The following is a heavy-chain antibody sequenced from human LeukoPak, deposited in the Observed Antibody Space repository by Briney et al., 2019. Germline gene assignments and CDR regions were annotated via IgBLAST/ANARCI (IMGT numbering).Heavy chain of an antibody. CDR1: GGSFSGYY. CDR2: INHSGST. V-gene: IGHV4-34*01. D-gene: IGHD5-18*01. J-gene: IGHJ5*02. CDR3: ARRRGYSYGSNWFDP. Sequence: SETLSLTCAVYGGSFSGYYWSWIRQPPGKGLEWIGEINHSGSTNYNPSLKSRVTISVDTSKNQFSLKLSSVTAADTAVYYCARRRGYSYGSNWFDPWGQGTLVTDSS.